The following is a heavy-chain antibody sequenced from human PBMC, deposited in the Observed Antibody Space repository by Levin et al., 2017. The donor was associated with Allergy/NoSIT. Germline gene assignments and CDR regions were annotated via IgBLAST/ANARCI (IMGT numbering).Heavy chain of an antibody. Sequence: SQTLSLTCTVSGGSISTYYWNWIRQPPGKGLEWIGYIYYNGSTKYNPSLKTRVAISVDTSKNQFSLKLTSVSAADTAVYYCARGDRDDYSYYYGLDVWGQGTTVTVSS. CDR1: GGSISTYY. CDR3: ARGDRDDYSYYYGLDV. CDR2: IYYNGST. J-gene: IGHJ6*02. V-gene: IGHV4-59*01. D-gene: IGHD2-21*02.